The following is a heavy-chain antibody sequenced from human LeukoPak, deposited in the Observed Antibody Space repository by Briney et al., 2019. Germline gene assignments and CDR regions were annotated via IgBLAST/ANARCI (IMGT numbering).Heavy chain of an antibody. CDR3: AKDNRRHYTSGPNPDSLH. J-gene: IGHJ4*02. CDR2: IKRDGSEK. Sequence: GGSLRLSCAASGFTFNSYWMNWVRQAPGKGLEWVANIKRDGSEKYYVDSVKGRFTISRDNAKNSLYLQMNSLRVEDTAFYYCAKDNRRHYTSGPNPDSLHWGQGALVTVSS. V-gene: IGHV3-7*03. D-gene: IGHD6-19*01. CDR1: GFTFNSYW.